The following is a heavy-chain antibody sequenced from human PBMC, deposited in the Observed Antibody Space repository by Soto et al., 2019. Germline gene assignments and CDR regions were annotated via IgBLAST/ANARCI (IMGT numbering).Heavy chain of an antibody. CDR1: GFTFNNAW. J-gene: IGHJ4*02. D-gene: IGHD1-26*01. Sequence: EVQLVESGGGFVKPGGSLRLSCAASGFTFNNAWMNWVRQAPGKGLEWVCRIKSKTDGGTTDYAAPVKGRFTISRDDSTHMVDLQMSSLKTEDTSVYYCTTYSGAACEYWGQGALVTVSS. V-gene: IGHV3-15*01. CDR3: TTYSGAACEY. CDR2: IKSKTDGGTT.